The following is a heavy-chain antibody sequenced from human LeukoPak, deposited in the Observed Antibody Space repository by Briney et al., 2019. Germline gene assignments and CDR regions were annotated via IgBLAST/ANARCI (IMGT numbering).Heavy chain of an antibody. CDR2: ISGSGGST. V-gene: IGHV3-23*01. D-gene: IGHD3-16*02. J-gene: IGHJ4*02. CDR3: AKDAGRTFGGVIATTFDY. CDR1: GFTFSSYA. Sequence: PGGSLRLSRAASGFTFSSYAMSWVRQAPGKGLEWVSAISGSGGSTYYADSVKGRFTISRDNSKNTLYLQMNSLRAEDTAVYYCAKDAGRTFGGVIATTFDYWGQGTLVTVSS.